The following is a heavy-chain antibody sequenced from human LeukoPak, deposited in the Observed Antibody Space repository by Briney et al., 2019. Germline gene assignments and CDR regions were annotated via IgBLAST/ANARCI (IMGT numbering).Heavy chain of an antibody. V-gene: IGHV3-21*01. CDR2: ISVRSNYI. CDR1: GYTFSSFS. CDR3: ARLRRNSDSSGYYYYYDY. J-gene: IGHJ4*02. D-gene: IGHD3-22*01. Sequence: GGSLRLSCVASGYTFSSFSINWVRQAPGKGLEWVSSISVRSNYIYYADSVRGRFSISRDDAGNSLYLQMDSLRGDDTAVYYCARLRRNSDSSGYYYYYDYWGQGTLVTVSS.